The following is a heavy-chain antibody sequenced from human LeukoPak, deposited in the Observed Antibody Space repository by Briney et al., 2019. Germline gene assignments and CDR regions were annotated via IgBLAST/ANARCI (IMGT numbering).Heavy chain of an antibody. V-gene: IGHV4-39*01. Sequence: SETLSLTCTVSGGSISSSSYYWGWVRQPPGKGLEWIGTTYYSGTTYYNPSLKSRVTIFVDTSRNRFSMRLTSVTAADTAVYYCATQVAAATWFDPWGQGTLVTV. CDR2: TYYSGTT. CDR1: GGSISSSSYY. D-gene: IGHD2-2*01. CDR3: ATQVAAATWFDP. J-gene: IGHJ5*02.